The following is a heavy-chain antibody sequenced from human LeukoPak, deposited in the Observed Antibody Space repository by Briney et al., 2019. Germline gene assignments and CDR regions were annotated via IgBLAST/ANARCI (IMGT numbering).Heavy chain of an antibody. D-gene: IGHD6-19*01. CDR2: ISPYNGNT. V-gene: IGHV1-18*01. CDR3: ARAGSGSGWYFDY. J-gene: IGHJ4*02. CDR1: GYTFSSYG. Sequence: ASVKVSCKASGYTFSSYGIIWVRRAPGQGLEWMGWISPYNGNTRYAQKFQGRVAMTTDTSTTTAYMELRGLRFNDTAVYYCARAGSGSGWYFDYWGQGTLVTVSS.